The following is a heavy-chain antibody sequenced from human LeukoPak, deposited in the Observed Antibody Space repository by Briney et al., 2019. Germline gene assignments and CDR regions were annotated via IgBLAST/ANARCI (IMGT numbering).Heavy chain of an antibody. J-gene: IGHJ4*02. CDR3: ARKYGSGSYEDY. V-gene: IGHV1-8*01. D-gene: IGHD3-10*01. CDR2: MNPNSGNT. CDR1: GYTFTSYD. Sequence: ASVKVSCKASGYTFTSYDINWVRQATGQGLEWMGWMNPNSGNTGYAQKFQGRVTMTRNTSVSTAYMELSSLRSEDTAVYYCARKYGSGSYEDYWGQGTLVTVSS.